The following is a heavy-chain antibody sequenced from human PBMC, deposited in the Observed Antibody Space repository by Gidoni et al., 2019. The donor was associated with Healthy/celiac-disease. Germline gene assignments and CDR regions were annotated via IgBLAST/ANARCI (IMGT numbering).Heavy chain of an antibody. V-gene: IGHV3-74*01. J-gene: IGHJ4*02. CDR1: GFTFSRYW. CDR2: INSDGSST. Sequence: EVQLVESGGGLVQPGGSLRLSCAASGFTFSRYWMHWVRQAPGKGLVWVSRINSDGSSTSYADSVKGRFTISRDNAKNTLYLQMNSLRAEDTAVYYCARSVVEMATKTAKYYFDYWGQGTLVTVSS. CDR3: ARSVVEMATKTAKYYFDY. D-gene: IGHD2-21*02.